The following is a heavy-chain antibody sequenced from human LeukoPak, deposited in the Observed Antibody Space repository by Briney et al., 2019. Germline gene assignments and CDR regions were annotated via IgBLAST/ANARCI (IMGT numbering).Heavy chain of an antibody. V-gene: IGHV1-69*13. D-gene: IGHD3-9*01. CDR3: ARRKADILTGSYYYYYGMDV. Sequence: GASVKVSCKASGGTFSSYDISWVRQAPGQGLEWMGGIIPIFGTANYAQKFQGRVTITADESTSTAYMELSSLRCEETAVYNCARRKADILTGSYYYYYGMDVWGQGTTVTVSS. CDR2: IIPIFGTA. CDR1: GGTFSSYD. J-gene: IGHJ6*02.